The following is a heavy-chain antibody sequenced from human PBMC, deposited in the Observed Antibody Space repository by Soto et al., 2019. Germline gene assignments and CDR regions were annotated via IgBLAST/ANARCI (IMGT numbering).Heavy chain of an antibody. D-gene: IGHD6-19*01. CDR2: INPSGGST. J-gene: IGHJ6*02. CDR1: GYTFTSYY. CDR3: ARENFPGIAVAGTLYYYYGMDV. Sequence: GASVKVSCKASGYTFTSYYMHWVRQAPGQGLEWMGIINPSGGSTSYAQKFQGRVTMTRDTSTSTVYMELSSLRSEDTAVCYCARENFPGIAVAGTLYYYYGMDVWGQGTTVTVSS. V-gene: IGHV1-46*01.